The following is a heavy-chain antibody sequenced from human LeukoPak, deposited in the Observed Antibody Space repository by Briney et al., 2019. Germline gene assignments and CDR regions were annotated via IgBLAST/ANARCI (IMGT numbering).Heavy chain of an antibody. D-gene: IGHD3-22*01. J-gene: IGHJ2*01. CDR1: GGSISNYY. V-gene: IGHV4-59*01. Sequence: PSETLSLTCTVSGGSISNYYWSWIRQPPGKGLEWIGYIYYSGTTNYNPSLKSRVTISVDTSKNQFSLKLNSVTAADTAVYYCASHSFRGDSSGYYWAPKHWYFDLWGRGTLVTVSS. CDR3: ASHSFRGDSSGYYWAPKHWYFDL. CDR2: IYYSGTT.